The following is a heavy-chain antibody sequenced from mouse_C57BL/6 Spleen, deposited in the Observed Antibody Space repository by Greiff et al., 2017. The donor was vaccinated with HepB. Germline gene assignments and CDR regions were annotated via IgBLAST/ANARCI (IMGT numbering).Heavy chain of an antibody. V-gene: IGHV1-61*01. D-gene: IGHD1-1*01. J-gene: IGHJ3*01. CDR3: ARKGYYGSSTWFAY. CDR2: IYPSDSET. CDR1: GYTFTSYW. Sequence: VQLQQSGAELVRPGSSVKLSCKASGYTFTSYWMDWVKQRPGQGLEWIGNIYPSDSETHYNQKFKDKATLTVDKSSSTAYMQLSSLTSEDSAFYYGARKGYYGSSTWFAYWGQGTLVTVSA.